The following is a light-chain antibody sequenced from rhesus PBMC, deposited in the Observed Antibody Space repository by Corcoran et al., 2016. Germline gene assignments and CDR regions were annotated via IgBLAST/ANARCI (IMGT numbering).Light chain of an antibody. J-gene: IGKJ2*01. Sequence: DIQMSQSPSSLSASVGDKVTITCRASQGISSWLAWYQPKPGKAPKLLIYKASSLQSGVPSRFRGSGYGTDFTLTISSLQPEDVATYYCLQYSSSPYSFGQGTKVEIK. CDR2: KAS. CDR1: QGISSW. V-gene: IGKV1-22*01. CDR3: LQYSSSPYS.